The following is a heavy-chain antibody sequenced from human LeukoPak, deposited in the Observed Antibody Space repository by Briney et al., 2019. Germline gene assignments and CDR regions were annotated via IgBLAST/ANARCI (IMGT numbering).Heavy chain of an antibody. V-gene: IGHV3-23*01. D-gene: IGHD3-16*01. CDR1: GFTFNNYA. CDR3: AKNAGDGGYYYYLDV. J-gene: IGHJ6*03. Sequence: GGSLRLSCAASGFTFNNYAMSWVRQAPGKGLEWVSTISGGVDTTYYSVKGRFIISRDNSKNTLFLQLNSLRAEDTAIYFCAKNAGDGGYYYYLDVWGKGTPVTVSS. CDR2: ISGGVDTT.